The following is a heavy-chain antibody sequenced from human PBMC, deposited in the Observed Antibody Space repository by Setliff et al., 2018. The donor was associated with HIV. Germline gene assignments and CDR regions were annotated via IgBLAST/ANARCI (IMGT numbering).Heavy chain of an antibody. CDR3: ARVKDPGYIMEYYYGMDV. CDR2: ILGSGTT. D-gene: IGHD3-10*01. CDR1: GCSISRFY. Sequence: SETLSLTCTVSGCSISRFYWSWIRQPPGRGLEWIGYILGSGTTNLNPSLWPRVTISVDTSKNQFSLKLDSVTAADTAIYYCARVKDPGYIMEYYYGMDVWGQGTTVTVSS. V-gene: IGHV4-59*01. J-gene: IGHJ6*02.